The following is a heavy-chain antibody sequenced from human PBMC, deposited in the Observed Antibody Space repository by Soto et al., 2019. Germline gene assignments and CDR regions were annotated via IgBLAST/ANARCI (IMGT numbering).Heavy chain of an antibody. CDR1: GFTFSSHA. J-gene: IGHJ4*02. D-gene: IGHD5-12*01. V-gene: IGHV3-33*01. CDR3: ARDPGYSNYDFDY. CDR2: IWYDGSKK. Sequence: PGGSLRLSCVASGFTFSSHAMHWVRQAPGKGLEWVAVIWYDGSKKYYADSVKGRFTVARDDSKNTLYQQMNSLRVEDTAVYYCARDPGYSNYDFDYWGQGTLVTVSS.